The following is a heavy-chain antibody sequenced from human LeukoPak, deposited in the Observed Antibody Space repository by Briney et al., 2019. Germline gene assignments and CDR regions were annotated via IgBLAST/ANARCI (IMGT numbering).Heavy chain of an antibody. CDR1: GFTFSSYA. CDR2: ISYDGSNK. Sequence: GGSLRLSCAASGFTFSSYAMHWVRQAPGKGLEWVAVISYDGSNKYYADSVKGRFTISRDNSKNTLYLQMNSLRAEDTAVYYCARDFSTSGAFDYRGQGTLVTVSS. D-gene: IGHD3-10*01. V-gene: IGHV3-30-3*01. J-gene: IGHJ4*02. CDR3: ARDFSTSGAFDY.